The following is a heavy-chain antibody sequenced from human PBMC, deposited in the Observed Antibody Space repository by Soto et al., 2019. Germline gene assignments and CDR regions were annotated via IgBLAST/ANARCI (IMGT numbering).Heavy chain of an antibody. CDR1: GDSISSYF. D-gene: IGHD6-19*01. Sequence: SETLSLICTVSGDSISSYFWSRIRQPAGKGLEWIGRVYTSGSTTYNPSLKSRVTMSVDTSKSQFPLKLTSVTAADTAVYYCARENAVASTGWLDPWGQGTLVTVSS. V-gene: IGHV4-4*07. J-gene: IGHJ5*02. CDR2: VYTSGST. CDR3: ARENAVASTGWLDP.